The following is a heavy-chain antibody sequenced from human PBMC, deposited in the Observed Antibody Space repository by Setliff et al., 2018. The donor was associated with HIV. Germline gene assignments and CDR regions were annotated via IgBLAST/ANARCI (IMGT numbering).Heavy chain of an antibody. CDR1: GGSISSYY. Sequence: SETLSLTCTVSGGSISSYYWSWIRQPPGKGLEWIGYIYYSGSTNYNPSLKSRVTISVDTSKNQFSLKLSSVTAADTAVYYCARGVGEYYNFWSGYPAWYFDLWGRGTLVTVPQ. J-gene: IGHJ2*01. CDR2: IYYSGST. D-gene: IGHD3-3*01. V-gene: IGHV4-59*01. CDR3: ARGVGEYYNFWSGYPAWYFDL.